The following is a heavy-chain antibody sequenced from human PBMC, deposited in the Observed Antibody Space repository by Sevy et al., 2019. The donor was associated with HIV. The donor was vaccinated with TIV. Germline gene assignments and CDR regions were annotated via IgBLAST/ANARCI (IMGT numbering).Heavy chain of an antibody. V-gene: IGHV4-30-4*01. D-gene: IGHD1-26*01. CDR3: ARVPGGERLYYFDY. CDR1: GGSISSGDYY. J-gene: IGHJ4*02. CDR2: IYYSGST. Sequence: SETLSLTCTCSGGSISSGDYYWSWIRQPPGKGLEWIGYIYYSGSTYYNSSLKSRLTISVDTSKNQFSLRLNSVTAADTAVYYCARVPGGERLYYFDYWGQGTLVTVSS.